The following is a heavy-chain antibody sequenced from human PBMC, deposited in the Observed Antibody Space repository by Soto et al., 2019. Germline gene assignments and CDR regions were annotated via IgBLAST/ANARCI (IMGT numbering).Heavy chain of an antibody. Sequence: GGSLRLSCAASGFTFSSYSMNWVRQAPGKGLEWVSSISSSSSYIYYADSVKGRFTISRDNAKNSLYLQMNSLRAEDTAVYYCARGKTCSSTSCYGILHDYWGQGTLVTVSS. CDR2: ISSSSSYI. CDR1: GFTFSSYS. D-gene: IGHD2-2*01. J-gene: IGHJ4*02. CDR3: ARGKTCSSTSCYGILHDY. V-gene: IGHV3-21*01.